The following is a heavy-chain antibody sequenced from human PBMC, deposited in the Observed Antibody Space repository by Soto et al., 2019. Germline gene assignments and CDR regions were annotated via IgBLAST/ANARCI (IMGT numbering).Heavy chain of an antibody. CDR3: TTYHGDYNFDH. D-gene: IGHD4-17*01. J-gene: IGHJ5*02. CDR1: GYTLNEVA. V-gene: IGHV1-24*01. CDR2: FDPDEAET. Sequence: QVPLVQSGAEVKKPGASVKVSCKVSGYTLNEVAMHWVRQAPGKGLEWLGGFDPDEAETIYAQHFQGRVTMTEDTSTDTLYMELSSLRSEDTALSFCTTYHGDYNFDHWGQGTLVSVSS.